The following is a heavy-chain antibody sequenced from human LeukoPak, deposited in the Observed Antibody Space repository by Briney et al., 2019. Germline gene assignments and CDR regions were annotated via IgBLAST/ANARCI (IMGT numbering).Heavy chain of an antibody. Sequence: GGSLRLSCAASAFTFSRYGMHWVRQAPGKGLECVALIRSDGNNKYYADSVKGRFTISRDNSKNTLALQMNSLRTEDTAVYYCAKDRYGSGSDTPWGQGTLVTVSS. V-gene: IGHV3-30*02. CDR1: AFTFSRYG. CDR2: IRSDGNNK. CDR3: AKDRYGSGSDTP. J-gene: IGHJ5*02. D-gene: IGHD3-10*01.